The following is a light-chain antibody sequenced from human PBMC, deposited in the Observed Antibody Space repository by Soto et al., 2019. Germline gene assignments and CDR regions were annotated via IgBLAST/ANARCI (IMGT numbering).Light chain of an antibody. CDR1: QTISTY. V-gene: IGKV1-27*01. CDR3: QKYNSAPLT. Sequence: DIEMTQSPSSLSASVGDIFTITCRASQTISTYLNWYQQKPGKAPRLLIYAASTLQAGVPSRFSGSGSGTDFTLTISSLQPEDVAAYYCQKYNSAPLTFGGGTKVDI. J-gene: IGKJ4*01. CDR2: AAS.